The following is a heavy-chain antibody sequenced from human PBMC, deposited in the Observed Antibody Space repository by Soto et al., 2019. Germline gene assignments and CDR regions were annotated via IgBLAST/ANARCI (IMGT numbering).Heavy chain of an antibody. Sequence: EVQLSESGGGLVQPGESLRLSCAASGFTFSSYAMSWVRQAPGKGLEWVSVISGSDDSTYYADSVKGRFTISRDNSKNTLYLQMNSLRAEDTAVYYCAKRSSSSTFDYWGQGTLVTVSS. D-gene: IGHD6-6*01. CDR2: ISGSDDST. V-gene: IGHV3-23*01. CDR1: GFTFSSYA. J-gene: IGHJ4*02. CDR3: AKRSSSSTFDY.